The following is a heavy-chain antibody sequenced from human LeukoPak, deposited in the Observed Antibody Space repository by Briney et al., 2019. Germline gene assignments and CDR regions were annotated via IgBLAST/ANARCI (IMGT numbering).Heavy chain of an antibody. CDR1: GFTLSNAW. V-gene: IGHV3-15*01. CDR2: IKSKTNGETR. CDR3: TRAYQLLSIFDY. J-gene: IGHJ4*02. Sequence: GGSLRLSCAASGFTLSNAWMNWVRQAPGKGLEWVGLIKSKTNGETRDYAAPVKGRFTISRDDSKSIAYLQMNSLKTEDTAVYYCTRAYQLLSIFDYWGQGTLVTVSS. D-gene: IGHD2-2*01.